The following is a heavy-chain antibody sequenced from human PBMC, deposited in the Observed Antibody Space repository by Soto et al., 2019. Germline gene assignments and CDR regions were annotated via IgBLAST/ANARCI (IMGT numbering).Heavy chain of an antibody. Sequence: PGGSLRLSCAASGFTFYNYAMNWVRQAPGKGLEWVAFISYDGADKVYAESVEGRFIISSDNSKDTEYLQMNSLRTEDTAIYHCAKFSALDVPGMGDWFDPWGPGTLVTVSS. D-gene: IGHD1-1*01. CDR2: ISYDGADK. CDR3: AKFSALDVPGMGDWFDP. J-gene: IGHJ5*02. CDR1: GFTFYNYA. V-gene: IGHV3-30*18.